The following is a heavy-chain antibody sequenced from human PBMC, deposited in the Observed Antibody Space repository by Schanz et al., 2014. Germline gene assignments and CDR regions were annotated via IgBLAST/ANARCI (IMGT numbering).Heavy chain of an antibody. Sequence: QLMQSGSEVRKPGASVKVSCKASGYTFTSYGITWVRQAPGQGLEWMGWISAYNGHTTYAQKFQGRVTMSTDTSTSTSYMELSNVRYDVTAMYYCARGIPYCSSASCSGLDAYDVWGQGTLVTVSS. CDR3: ARGIPYCSSASCSGLDAYDV. CDR2: ISAYNGHT. D-gene: IGHD2-2*01. CDR1: GYTFTSYG. V-gene: IGHV1-18*01. J-gene: IGHJ3*01.